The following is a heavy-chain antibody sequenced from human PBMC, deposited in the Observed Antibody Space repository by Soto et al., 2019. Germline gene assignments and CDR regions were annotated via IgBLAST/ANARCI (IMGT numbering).Heavy chain of an antibody. CDR2: IYHSGST. J-gene: IGHJ4*02. CDR1: GGSISGSNW. V-gene: IGHV4-4*02. CDR3: ARLQYYYTSGSSLYYFDY. Sequence: AETLSLTCAVSGGSISGSNWWSVVRQPPGKGLEWIGEIYHSGSTTYNPSLKSRVTISVDKSKNQFSLKLVSVTAADTAVYYCARLQYYYTSGSSLYYFDYWGQGALVTVSS. D-gene: IGHD3-10*01.